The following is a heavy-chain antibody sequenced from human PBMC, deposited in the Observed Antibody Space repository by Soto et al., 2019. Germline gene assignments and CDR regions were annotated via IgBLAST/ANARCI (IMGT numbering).Heavy chain of an antibody. CDR3: ARDLATSTLIAVAINDAFDI. J-gene: IGHJ3*02. CDR2: ISSSSSYI. D-gene: IGHD6-19*01. CDR1: GFTFSSYS. V-gene: IGHV3-21*01. Sequence: GGSLRLSCAASGFTFSSYSMNWVRQAPGKGLEWVSSISSSSSYIYYADSVKGRFTISRDNAKNSLYLQMNSLRAEDTAVYYCARDLATSTLIAVAINDAFDIWGQGTMVTVSS.